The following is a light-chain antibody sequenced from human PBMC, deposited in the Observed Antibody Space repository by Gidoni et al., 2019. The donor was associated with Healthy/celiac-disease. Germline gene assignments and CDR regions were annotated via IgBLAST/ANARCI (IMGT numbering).Light chain of an antibody. CDR3: MQALQTPAT. CDR2: LGS. Sequence: DIVMTQSPLSLPVTPGEPASISCRSSQSLLHSNGYNYLDWYLQKPGQSPQLLIDLGSNRASGVPDRFSGSGSGTDFTLKISRVEAEDVGVYYCMQALQTPATFXXXTRLEIK. V-gene: IGKV2-28*01. J-gene: IGKJ5*01. CDR1: QSLLHSNGYNY.